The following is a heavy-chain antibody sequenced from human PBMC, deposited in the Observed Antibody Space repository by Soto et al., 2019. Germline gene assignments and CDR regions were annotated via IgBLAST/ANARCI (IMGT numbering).Heavy chain of an antibody. V-gene: IGHV5-51*01. D-gene: IGHD5-18*01. CDR1: GYSFTSYW. J-gene: IGHJ4*02. Sequence: PGESLKISCKGSGYSFTSYWIGWVRQMPGKGLEWMGIIYPGDSDTRYSPSFQGQVTISADKSISTAYLQWSSLKASDTAMYYCARHRPGIQPRGPFDYWGQGTLFTVPQ. CDR3: ARHRPGIQPRGPFDY. CDR2: IYPGDSDT.